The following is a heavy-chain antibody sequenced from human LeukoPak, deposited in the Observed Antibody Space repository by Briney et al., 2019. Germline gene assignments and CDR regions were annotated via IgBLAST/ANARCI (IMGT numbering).Heavy chain of an antibody. Sequence: GGSLRLSCAASGFTFTSYALHWVRQAPGKGLEWVAVISNDGTIKYYADSVKGRFTISRDDSKNTLYLQMNSLRAEDTAVYYCARDPNSGLMDYWGQGTLVTVSS. CDR2: ISNDGTIK. CDR1: GFTFTSYA. V-gene: IGHV3-30-3*01. D-gene: IGHD1-26*01. J-gene: IGHJ4*02. CDR3: ARDPNSGLMDY.